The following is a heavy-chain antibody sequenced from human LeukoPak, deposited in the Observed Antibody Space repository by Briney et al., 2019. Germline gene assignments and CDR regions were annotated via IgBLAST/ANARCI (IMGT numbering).Heavy chain of an antibody. Sequence: SETLSLTCTVSGGSISSYYWSWIRQPAGKGLEWIGRIYTSGSTNYNPSLKSRVTMSVDTSKNQFSLKLSSVTAADTAVYYCARERLFWSGYRGDAFDIWGQGTMVTVSS. J-gene: IGHJ3*02. D-gene: IGHD3-3*01. V-gene: IGHV4-4*07. CDR2: IYTSGST. CDR1: GGSISSYY. CDR3: ARERLFWSGYRGDAFDI.